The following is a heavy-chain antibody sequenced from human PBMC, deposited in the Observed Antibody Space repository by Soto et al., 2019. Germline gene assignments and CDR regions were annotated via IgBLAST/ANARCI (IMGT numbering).Heavy chain of an antibody. Sequence: LSLTCTVSGGSVSSGSYYWSWIRQPPGKGLAWIGYIYYSGSTNYNPSLKSRVTISVDTSKNQFSLKLSSVTAADTAVYYCARDRRYFYGSGRAGGLDVWGQGTTVTVSS. CDR3: ARDRRYFYGSGRAGGLDV. D-gene: IGHD3-10*01. CDR1: GGSVSSGSYY. J-gene: IGHJ6*02. V-gene: IGHV4-61*01. CDR2: IYYSGST.